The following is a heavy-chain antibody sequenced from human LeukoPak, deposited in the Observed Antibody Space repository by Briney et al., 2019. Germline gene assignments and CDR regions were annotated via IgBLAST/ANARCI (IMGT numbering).Heavy chain of an antibody. J-gene: IGHJ4*02. Sequence: SETLSLTCTVSGGSLSSGSYYWSWVRQPAGKGLEWIGRMYISGTTKHNPSLKSRVTMSVGTSKNQFSLRLTSVTAADTAVYFCARDDVPYRGTYTPFDVWGQGTLVTVSS. V-gene: IGHV4-61*02. CDR1: GGSLSSGSYY. D-gene: IGHD3-10*02. CDR2: MYISGTT. CDR3: ARDDVPYRGTYTPFDV.